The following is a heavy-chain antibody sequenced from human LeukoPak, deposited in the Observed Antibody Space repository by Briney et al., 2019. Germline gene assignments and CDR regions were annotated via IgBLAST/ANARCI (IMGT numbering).Heavy chain of an antibody. CDR2: ISGYNGNT. CDR3: ARDSPTYPGVAFDI. D-gene: IGHD3-10*01. J-gene: IGHJ3*02. Sequence: ASVRVSCKASGYTFTTYGISWVRQAPGQGLEWMGWISGYNGNTDYSRKVQGRVSMTTDTSTTTVYMELRSLRSDDTAVYYCARDSPTYPGVAFDIWGQGTKVTVSS. CDR1: GYTFTTYG. V-gene: IGHV1-18*01.